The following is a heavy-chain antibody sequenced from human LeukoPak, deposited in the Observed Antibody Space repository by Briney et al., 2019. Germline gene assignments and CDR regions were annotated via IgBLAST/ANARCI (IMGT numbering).Heavy chain of an antibody. CDR2: INRNGGST. Sequence: GGSLRLSCEASGFTFDDYGMSWVRQRPGRGLEWVSGINRNGGSTDYADSVKGRFTISRDNAKNTLYLQMNSLRAEDTAVYYCARELPGAAGSYFVWGQGTLVTVSS. V-gene: IGHV3-20*04. J-gene: IGHJ4*02. D-gene: IGHD1-26*01. CDR3: ARELPGAAGSYFV. CDR1: GFTFDDYG.